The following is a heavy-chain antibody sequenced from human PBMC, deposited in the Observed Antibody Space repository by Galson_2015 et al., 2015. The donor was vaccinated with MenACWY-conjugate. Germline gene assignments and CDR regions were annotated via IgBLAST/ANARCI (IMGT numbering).Heavy chain of an antibody. Sequence: SLRLSCAASGFTFSKFAMNWVRQAPGKGLEWVSAISSGGDTTYYADSVKGRFTISRDNSKNALYLQMNSLRAEDTAIYYCANTFSIFNGDRRQGVDWWGQGTLVTVSS. CDR1: GFTFSKFA. CDR2: ISSGGDTT. CDR3: ANTFSIFNGDRRQGVDW. D-gene: IGHD3-3*01. J-gene: IGHJ4*02. V-gene: IGHV3-23*01.